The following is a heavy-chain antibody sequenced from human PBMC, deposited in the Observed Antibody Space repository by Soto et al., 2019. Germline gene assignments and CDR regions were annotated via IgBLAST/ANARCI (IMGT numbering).Heavy chain of an antibody. V-gene: IGHV3-53*02. CDR2: LYRGGTT. Sequence: EVQLVETGGGLIQPGGSLRLSCAASGFTVSTYYMSWVRQAPGKGLEWVSVLYRGGTTYYADSVKGQFTISRDNSRNTVYIHMNTLRAEGAAVYYCARPFDYTFRSGMDVWGQGTTVTVSS. CDR3: ARPFDYTFRSGMDV. CDR1: GFTVSTYY. J-gene: IGHJ6*02. D-gene: IGHD3-9*01.